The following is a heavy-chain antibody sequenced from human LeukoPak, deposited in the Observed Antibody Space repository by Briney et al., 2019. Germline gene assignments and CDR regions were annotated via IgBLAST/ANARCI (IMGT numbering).Heavy chain of an antibody. CDR2: ISGSGGST. D-gene: IGHD5-12*01. J-gene: IGHJ5*02. V-gene: IGHV3-23*01. CDR3: AKDLRGPIKNNWFDP. CDR1: GFIFSSYA. Sequence: PGGSLRLSCAVLGFIFSSYAMSWVRQPPGKGLEWVSAISGSGGSTYYADSVKGRFTISRDNSKNTLYLQMNSLRAEDTAVYYCAKDLRGPIKNNWFDPWGQGTLVTVSS.